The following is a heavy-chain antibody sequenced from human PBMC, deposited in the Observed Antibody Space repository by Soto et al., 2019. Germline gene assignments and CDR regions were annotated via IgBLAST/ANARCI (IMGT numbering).Heavy chain of an antibody. V-gene: IGHV1-18*01. CDR3: ARDKGYGFGWSSSSGMDV. D-gene: IGHD5-18*01. J-gene: IGHJ6*02. CDR2: NSGYNGNT. CDR1: GYTFSNFG. Sequence: QVQLVQSGAEVMTAGASVKVSCKASGYTFSNFGLSWVRQAPGQGLEWMGWNSGYNGNTNSAERFQGRVTMTTDTSTSTAYMEVRSLTSDDTAVYYCARDKGYGFGWSSSSGMDVWGQGTTVTVSS.